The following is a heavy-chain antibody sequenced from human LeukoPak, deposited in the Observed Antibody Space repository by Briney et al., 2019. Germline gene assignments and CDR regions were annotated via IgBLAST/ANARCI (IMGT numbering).Heavy chain of an antibody. J-gene: IGHJ1*01. CDR1: GGSISSYY. D-gene: IGHD6-13*01. Sequence: SETLSLTCTVSGGSISSYYWSWIRQPPGKGLEWIGYVYYSGSTNYNPSLKSRVTIPVDTSKNQFSLKLSSVTAADAAVYYCARALVSAAGTSEYFQHWGQGTLVTVSS. CDR2: VYYSGST. CDR3: ARALVSAAGTSEYFQH. V-gene: IGHV4-59*01.